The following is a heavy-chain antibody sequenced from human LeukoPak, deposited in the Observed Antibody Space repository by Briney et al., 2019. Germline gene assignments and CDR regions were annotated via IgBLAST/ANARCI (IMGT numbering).Heavy chain of an antibody. CDR3: ARGLAARRGAFDI. CDR2: ISTSSSPI. V-gene: IGHV3-48*01. CDR1: GFTFSGFI. D-gene: IGHD6-6*01. Sequence: PGESLRLSCAASGFTFSGFIMNWVRQAPGKGLEWVSYISTSSSPIYYADSVKGRFTISRDNAKNSLYLQMNSLRAEDTAVYYCARGLAARRGAFDIWGQGTMVTVSS. J-gene: IGHJ3*02.